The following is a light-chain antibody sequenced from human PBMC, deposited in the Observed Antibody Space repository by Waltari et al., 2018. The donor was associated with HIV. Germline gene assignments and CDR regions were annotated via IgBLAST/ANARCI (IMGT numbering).Light chain of an antibody. J-gene: IGKJ2*02. CDR2: KAS. V-gene: IGKV1-5*03. CDR1: QSSSNW. Sequence: DIQMTQSPSTLSASVGDRVTITCRASQSSSNWLAWYQQKPGEAPKLLIYKASSLETGVPSRFSGSGSGTEFSLTISGLQPDDFATYYCQQYNTYSCTFGQGTKLEIK. CDR3: QQYNTYSCT.